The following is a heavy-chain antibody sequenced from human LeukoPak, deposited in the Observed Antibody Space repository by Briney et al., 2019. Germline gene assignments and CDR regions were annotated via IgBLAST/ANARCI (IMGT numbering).Heavy chain of an antibody. V-gene: IGHV3-30*18. CDR1: GFTFSSYG. CDR2: ISYDGSNK. Sequence: GGSLRLSCAASGFTFSSYGMHWVRQAPGKGLEWVAVISYDGSNKYYADSVKGRFTISRDNSKNTLYLQMNSLRAEDTAVYYCAEESIAAAGTGYFDYWGQGTLVTVSS. D-gene: IGHD6-13*01. J-gene: IGHJ4*02. CDR3: AEESIAAAGTGYFDY.